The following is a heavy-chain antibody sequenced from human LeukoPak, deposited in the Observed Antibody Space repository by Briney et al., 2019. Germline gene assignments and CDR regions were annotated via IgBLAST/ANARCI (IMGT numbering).Heavy chain of an antibody. Sequence: SETLSLTCTVSGGSISSGDYYWSWIRQPPGKGLEWTGYIYYSGSTYYNPSLKSRVTISVDTSKNQFSLKLSSVTSADTAVYYCARARQNWFDPWGQGTLVTVSS. CDR2: IYYSGST. CDR1: GGSISSGDYY. V-gene: IGHV4-30-4*08. CDR3: ARARQNWFDP. J-gene: IGHJ5*02.